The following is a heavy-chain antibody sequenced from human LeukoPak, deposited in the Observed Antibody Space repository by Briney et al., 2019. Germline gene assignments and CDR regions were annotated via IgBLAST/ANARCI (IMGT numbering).Heavy chain of an antibody. V-gene: IGHV3-53*01. CDR2: IYSGGNT. CDR3: ARDDFDY. Sequence: GGSLRLSCAASGFTVSRNYMCWVRQAPGKGLEWVSVIYSGGNTNYADSVKGRFTISRDNSKNTVYLQMNSLRAEDTAVYYCARDDFDYWGQGTLVTVSS. J-gene: IGHJ4*02. CDR1: GFTVSRNY.